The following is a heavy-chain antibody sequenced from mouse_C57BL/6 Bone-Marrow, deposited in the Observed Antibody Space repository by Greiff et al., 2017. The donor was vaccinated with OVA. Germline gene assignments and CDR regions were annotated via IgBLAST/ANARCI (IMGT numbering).Heavy chain of an antibody. CDR2: IWTGGGT. Sequence: QVHLKQSGPGLVAPSQSLSITCTVSGFSLTSYAISWVRQPPGKGLEWLGVIWTGGGTNYNSALNSRLSISKDNSKSQVFLKMNSLQTDDTARYYCARNGEDYYGSRKYFDVWGTGTTVTVSS. V-gene: IGHV2-9-1*01. CDR1: GFSLTSYA. D-gene: IGHD1-1*01. CDR3: ARNGEDYYGSRKYFDV. J-gene: IGHJ1*03.